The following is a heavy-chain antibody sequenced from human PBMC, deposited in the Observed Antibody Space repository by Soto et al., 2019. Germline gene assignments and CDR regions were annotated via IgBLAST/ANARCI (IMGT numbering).Heavy chain of an antibody. V-gene: IGHV3-30-3*01. J-gene: IGHJ4*02. D-gene: IGHD1-1*01. CDR1: GFTFKNYA. CDR3: AGDIESIKGPHHNSVGPGY. Sequence: QVQLVESGGGVVQPGRSLTLSCAASGFTFKNYAMHWVRQAPGKGLEWVAVISFDGTNTYYAESVRGRVTISRDNSRNTLYLQMSSLRTEDTALFYCAGDIESIKGPHHNSVGPGYWGQGTLVTVSS. CDR2: ISFDGTNT.